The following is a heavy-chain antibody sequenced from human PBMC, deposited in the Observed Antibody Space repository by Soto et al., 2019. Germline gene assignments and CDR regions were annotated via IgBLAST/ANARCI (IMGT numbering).Heavy chain of an antibody. CDR2: ISAYNGNT. CDR1: GYTFTSYG. D-gene: IGHD3-16*02. CDR3: ARMITFGGVIVRGNWFDP. V-gene: IGHV1-18*01. Sequence: ASVTVSCKASGYTFTSYGSSWVRQAPGQGLEWMGWISAYNGNTNYAQKLQGRVTMTTDTSTSTAYMELRSLRSDDTAVYYCARMITFGGVIVRGNWFDPWGQGTLVTVSS. J-gene: IGHJ5*02.